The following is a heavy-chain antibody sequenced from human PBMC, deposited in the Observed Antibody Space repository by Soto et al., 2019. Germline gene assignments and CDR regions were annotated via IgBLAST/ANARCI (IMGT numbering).Heavy chain of an antibody. D-gene: IGHD3-10*01. J-gene: IGHJ5*02. CDR1: GGSISSYY. CDR2: IYYSGST. V-gene: IGHV4-59*08. Sequence: SETLSLTCTVSGGSISSYYWSWIRQPPGKGLEWIGYIYYSGSTNYNPSLKSRVTISVDTSKNQFSLKLSSVTAADTAVYYCASLDYYGSGSYSPWFDPWGQGTLVTVSS. CDR3: ASLDYYGSGSYSPWFDP.